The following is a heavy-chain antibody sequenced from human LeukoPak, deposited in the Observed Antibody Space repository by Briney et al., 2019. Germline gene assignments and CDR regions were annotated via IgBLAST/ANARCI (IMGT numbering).Heavy chain of an antibody. Sequence: PSETLSLTCTVSGGSISSGSYYWSWIRQPAGKGLEWIGRIYTSGSTNYNPSLKSRVTISVDTSKNQFSLKLSSVTAADTAVYYCASLAAMATPDYWGQGTLVTVSS. D-gene: IGHD5-18*01. CDR1: GGSISSGSYY. CDR3: ASLAAMATPDY. CDR2: IYTSGST. J-gene: IGHJ4*02. V-gene: IGHV4-61*02.